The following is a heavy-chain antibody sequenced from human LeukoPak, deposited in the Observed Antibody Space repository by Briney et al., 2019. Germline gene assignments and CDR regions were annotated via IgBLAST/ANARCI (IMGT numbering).Heavy chain of an antibody. D-gene: IGHD3-22*01. CDR3: ARQKGTRDSSGYYYDWFDP. V-gene: IGHV1-18*01. J-gene: IGHJ5*02. CDR1: GYTFTSYG. Sequence: ASVKVSCKASGYTFTSYGISWVRQAPGQGLEWMGWISAYNGNTNYAQKLQGRVTMTTDTSTSTAYMELRSLRSDDTALYHCARQKGTRDSSGYYYDWFDPWGQGTLVTVSS. CDR2: ISAYNGNT.